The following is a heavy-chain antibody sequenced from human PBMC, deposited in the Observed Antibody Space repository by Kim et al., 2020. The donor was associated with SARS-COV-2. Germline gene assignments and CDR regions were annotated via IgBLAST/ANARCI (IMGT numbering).Heavy chain of an antibody. CDR3: ARSLYGSGSYGNFRAPWFDP. CDR2: IYYSGST. CDR1: GGSISSSSYY. D-gene: IGHD3-10*01. V-gene: IGHV4-39*01. Sequence: SETLSLTCTVSGGSISSSSYYWGWIRQPPGKGLEWIGSIYYSGSTYYNPSLKSRVTISVDTSKNQFSLKLSSVTAADTAVYYCARSLYGSGSYGNFRAPWFDPWGQGTLVTVSS. J-gene: IGHJ5*02.